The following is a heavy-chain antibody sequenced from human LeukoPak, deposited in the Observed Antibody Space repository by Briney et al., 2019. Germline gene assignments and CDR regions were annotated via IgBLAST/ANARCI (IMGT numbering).Heavy chain of an antibody. CDR3: AKSLGSSWPFDY. CDR1: GFIFNSYA. Sequence: GGSLRLSCAASGFIFNSYAMNWVRQAPGKGLEWVSGISGNSGRIDYADSVQGRFTISRDNSKNTLYLQMNSLRAEDTAVYYCAKSLGSSWPFDYWGQGTLVTVSS. J-gene: IGHJ4*02. V-gene: IGHV3-23*01. D-gene: IGHD6-13*01. CDR2: ISGNSGRI.